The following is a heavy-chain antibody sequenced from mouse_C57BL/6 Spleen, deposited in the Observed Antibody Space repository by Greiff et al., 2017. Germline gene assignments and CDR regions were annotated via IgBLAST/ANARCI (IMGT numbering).Heavy chain of an antibody. Sequence: LQQSGAELVRPGASVKMSCKASGYTFTSYNMHWVKQTPRQGLEWIGAIYPGNGDTSYNQKFKGKATLTVDTSSTTAYMQLSSLTSEDSAVYFCARGDYYGSSYLYYYAMDYWGKGTSVTVSS. V-gene: IGHV1-12*01. CDR1: GYTFTSYN. J-gene: IGHJ4*01. D-gene: IGHD1-1*01. CDR3: ARGDYYGSSYLYYYAMDY. CDR2: IYPGNGDT.